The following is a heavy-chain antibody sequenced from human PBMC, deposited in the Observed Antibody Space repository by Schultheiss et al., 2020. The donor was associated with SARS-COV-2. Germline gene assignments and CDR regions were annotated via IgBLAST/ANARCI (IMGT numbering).Heavy chain of an antibody. D-gene: IGHD7-27*01. CDR3: ATDQTGGGGHFRY. CDR1: GFTFSSYA. V-gene: IGHV3-7*03. J-gene: IGHJ4*02. CDR2: IKQDGSEK. Sequence: GESLKISCAASGFTFSSYAMSWVRQAPGRELEWVANIKQDGSEKYYADSVKGRFTISRDNSKNTLYLQVSSLRVEDTAFYYCATDQTGGGGHFRYWGQGTLVTVSS.